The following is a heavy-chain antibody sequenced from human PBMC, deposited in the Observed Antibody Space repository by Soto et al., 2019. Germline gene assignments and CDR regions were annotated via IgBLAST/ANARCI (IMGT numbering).Heavy chain of an antibody. J-gene: IGHJ4*02. V-gene: IGHV4-30-2*05. CDR2: IDYNGVT. D-gene: IGHD2-15*01. CDR3: GKVLVGATGHTDSDS. CDR1: GGSISSGGYS. Sequence: SETLSLTCAVSGGSISSGGYSWSWIRQPPGKGLEWIGYIDYNGVTYSNPSLKSRVTISRDTSKNQFSLKLTSVTAADTALYYCGKVLVGATGHTDSDSWGPGTLVTVSS.